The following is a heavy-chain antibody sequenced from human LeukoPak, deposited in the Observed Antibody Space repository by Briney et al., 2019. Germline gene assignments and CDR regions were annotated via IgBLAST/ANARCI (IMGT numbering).Heavy chain of an antibody. CDR2: INPNSGGT. CDR1: VYTFTVYY. D-gene: IGHD5-12*01. J-gene: IGHJ4*02. CDR3: ATKSDIVATAFLNFDY. Sequence: ASVKVSCKASVYTFTVYYMHWVREAPGQGLEWMGWINPNSGGTNYAQKFQGRVTMTRDTSISTAYMELSRLRSDDTAVYYCATKSDIVATAFLNFDYWGKGTLVTVSS. V-gene: IGHV1-2*02.